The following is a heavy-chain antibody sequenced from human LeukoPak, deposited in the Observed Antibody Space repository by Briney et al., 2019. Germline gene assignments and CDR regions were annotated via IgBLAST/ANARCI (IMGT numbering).Heavy chain of an antibody. CDR3: ARDLRNTMTTLDV. Sequence: SETLSLTCTVSGGSISSGGYYWSWIRQHPGKGLEWIGYIYYSGSTHYNPSLKSRVSISADTSKNQFSLKLASVTAADTAVYYCARDLRNTMTTLDVWGQGTTVTVSS. J-gene: IGHJ6*02. CDR2: IYYSGST. D-gene: IGHD4-17*01. CDR1: GGSISSGGYY. V-gene: IGHV4-30-4*08.